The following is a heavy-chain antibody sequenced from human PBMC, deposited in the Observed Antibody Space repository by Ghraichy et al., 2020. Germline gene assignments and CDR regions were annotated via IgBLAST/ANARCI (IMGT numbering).Heavy chain of an antibody. D-gene: IGHD3-22*01. Sequence: GGSQRLSCAASGFTFSSYGMHWVRQAPGKGLEWVAVIWYDGSNKYYADSVKGRFTISRDNSKNTLYLQMNSLRAEDTAVYYCARGGYYDSSGYYYADYWGQGTLVTVSS. V-gene: IGHV3-33*08. CDR1: GFTFSSYG. J-gene: IGHJ4*02. CDR2: IWYDGSNK. CDR3: ARGGYYDSSGYYYADY.